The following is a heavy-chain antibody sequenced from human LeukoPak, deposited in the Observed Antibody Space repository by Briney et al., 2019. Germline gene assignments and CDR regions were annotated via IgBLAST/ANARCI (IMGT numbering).Heavy chain of an antibody. V-gene: IGHV3-74*01. CDR2: INPDGRST. CDR1: GFTLSSYW. CDR3: ARGKGPGLFDY. D-gene: IGHD6-19*01. J-gene: IGHJ4*02. Sequence: GGSLRLSCAASGFTLSSYWMHWVRQAPGKGLVWVSRINPDGRSTSYAESVKGRFTVSRDNSKNTLYLQMNSLRAEDTAVYYCARGKGPGLFDYWGQGTLVTVSS.